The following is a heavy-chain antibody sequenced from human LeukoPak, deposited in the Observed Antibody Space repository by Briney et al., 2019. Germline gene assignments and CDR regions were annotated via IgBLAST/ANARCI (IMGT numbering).Heavy chain of an antibody. J-gene: IGHJ4*02. CDR3: AREQKVVGVPYYFDY. CDR1: GFTFSGYS. Sequence: GGSLRLSCAASGFTFSGYSMNWVRQAPGKGLEWVSSISISSTYIYYADSVKGRFTISRDNAKNSLYLQMNSLRAEDTAVYYCAREQKVVGVPYYFDYWGQGTLVTVSS. D-gene: IGHD6-19*01. V-gene: IGHV3-21*01. CDR2: ISISSTYI.